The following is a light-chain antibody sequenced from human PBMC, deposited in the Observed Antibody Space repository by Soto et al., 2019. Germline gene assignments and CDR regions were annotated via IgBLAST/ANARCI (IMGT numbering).Light chain of an antibody. CDR1: QSISIW. CDR3: QQYNSYSS. V-gene: IGKV1-5*03. J-gene: IGKJ3*01. CDR2: KSS. Sequence: DIQMTQSPSTLSASVGDRVTITCRASQSISIWLACYQQKPGNSPKLLIYKSSSLESGFPSRCSGSGTGTVFIPTISILQPDDFASYCCQQYNSYSSFGPGTKVEIK.